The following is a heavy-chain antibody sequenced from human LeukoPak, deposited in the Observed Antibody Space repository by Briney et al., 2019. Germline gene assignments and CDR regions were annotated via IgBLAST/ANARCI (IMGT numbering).Heavy chain of an antibody. D-gene: IGHD1/OR15-1a*01. CDR1: GFTFSSYS. J-gene: IGHJ4*02. V-gene: IGHV3-48*01. Sequence: GGSLRLSCAASGFTFSSYSMNWVRQAPGKGLEWVSYISSSSTIYYADSVKGRFTISRDNSKNTLYLQMNSMRADDTAVYYCARRTALEQYFDYWGQGTLVTVSS. CDR2: ISSSSTI. CDR3: ARRTALEQYFDY.